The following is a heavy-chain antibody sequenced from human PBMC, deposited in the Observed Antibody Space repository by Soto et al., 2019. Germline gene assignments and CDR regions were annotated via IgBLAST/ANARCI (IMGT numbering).Heavy chain of an antibody. Sequence: EVQLVESGGGLVKPGGSLRLSCAASGFTFSSYSMNWVRQAPGKGLEWVSSISSSSSYIYYADSVKGRVTISRDNAKNSLYLQMNRLRAEDTAVYYCARRIAVAGNLDYWGQGTLVTVSS. CDR3: ARRIAVAGNLDY. D-gene: IGHD6-19*01. CDR1: GFTFSSYS. V-gene: IGHV3-21*01. CDR2: ISSSSSYI. J-gene: IGHJ4*02.